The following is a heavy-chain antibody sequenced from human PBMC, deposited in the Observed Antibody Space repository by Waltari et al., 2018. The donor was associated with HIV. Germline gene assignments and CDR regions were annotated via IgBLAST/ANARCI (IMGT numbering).Heavy chain of an antibody. J-gene: IGHJ3*02. CDR3: ARGIRIQLWDAFDI. CDR2: IYYSGST. D-gene: IGHD5-18*01. CDR1: GGSISSSSYY. Sequence: QLQLQESGPGLVKPSETLSLTCTVSGGSISSSSYYWGWIRQPPGKGLEWIGSIYYSGSTYYNPSLKSRVTISVDTSKNQFSLKLSSVTAADTAVYYCARGIRIQLWDAFDIWGQGTMVTVSS. V-gene: IGHV4-39*07.